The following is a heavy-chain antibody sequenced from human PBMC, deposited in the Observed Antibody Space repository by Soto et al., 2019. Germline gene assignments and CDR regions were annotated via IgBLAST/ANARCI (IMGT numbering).Heavy chain of an antibody. J-gene: IGHJ4*02. Sequence: SETLSLTCTVSGGSISSSSYYWGWIRQPPGKGLEWIGSIYYSGSTYYNPSLKSRVTISVDTSKNQFSLKLSSVTAADTAVYYCARHSALYSYDSSGYSSRPRYYFDYWGQGALVTSPQ. D-gene: IGHD3-22*01. CDR2: IYYSGST. CDR1: GGSISSSSYY. CDR3: ARHSALYSYDSSGYSSRPRYYFDY. V-gene: IGHV4-39*01.